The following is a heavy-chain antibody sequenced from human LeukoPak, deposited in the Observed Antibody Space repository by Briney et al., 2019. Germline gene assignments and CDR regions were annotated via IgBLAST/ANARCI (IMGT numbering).Heavy chain of an antibody. J-gene: IGHJ6*03. CDR3: ARDKLDYYYYMDV. Sequence: ASVKVSCKACGWSFTGYYIYWVRQAPGQGLEWMGWINPNSGGTNYAQNFRGRVTMTRDTSINTAYMELRRLTSDDTAIYFCARDKLDYYYYMDVWGKGTTVTVSS. V-gene: IGHV1-2*02. D-gene: IGHD4-23*01. CDR1: GWSFTGYY. CDR2: INPNSGGT.